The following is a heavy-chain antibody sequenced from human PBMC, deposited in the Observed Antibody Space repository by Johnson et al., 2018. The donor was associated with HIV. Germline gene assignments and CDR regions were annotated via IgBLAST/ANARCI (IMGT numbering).Heavy chain of an antibody. D-gene: IGHD3-3*01. Sequence: QVQLVESGGGLVQPGRSLKLSCAASEFTFSSYDMHWVRQAPGKGLEWVTFIRYDGSIKYYGDSVKGRFTISRDNSKNTLYLQMNSLRVEDTAVYYCARDALLRFLEWFIWGQGTMVTVSS. CDR3: ARDALLRFLEWFI. CDR2: IRYDGSIK. J-gene: IGHJ3*02. CDR1: EFTFSSYD. V-gene: IGHV3-30*02.